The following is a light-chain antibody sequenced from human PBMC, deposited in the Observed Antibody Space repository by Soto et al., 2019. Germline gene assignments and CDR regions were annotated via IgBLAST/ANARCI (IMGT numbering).Light chain of an antibody. CDR2: DAS. CDR1: QSVSSY. Sequence: EIVLTQSPATLSLSPGERATLSCRASQSVSSYLAWYQQKPGQAPRLLIYDASNRATGIPARFSGSGSGTDFTLTISRLEPEDFAIYYCQQRSNWPPTFVPGTRLAIK. V-gene: IGKV3-11*01. CDR3: QQRSNWPPT. J-gene: IGKJ5*01.